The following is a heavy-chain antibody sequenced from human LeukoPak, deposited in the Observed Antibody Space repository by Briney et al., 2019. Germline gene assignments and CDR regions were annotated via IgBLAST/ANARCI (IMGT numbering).Heavy chain of an antibody. V-gene: IGHV4-38-2*02. CDR1: GYSISSGYY. CDR2: IYHSGST. D-gene: IGHD3-16*01. CDR3: ARVDYDAFDI. J-gene: IGHJ3*02. Sequence: SETLSLTCTVSGYSISSGYYWGWIRQPPGKGLEWIGSIYHSGSTYYNPSLKSRVTISVDTSKNQFSLKLSSVTAADTAVYYCARVDYDAFDIWGQGTMVTVSS.